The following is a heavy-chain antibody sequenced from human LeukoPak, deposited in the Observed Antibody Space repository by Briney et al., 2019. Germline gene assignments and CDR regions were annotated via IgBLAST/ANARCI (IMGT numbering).Heavy chain of an antibody. V-gene: IGHV1-18*01. CDR3: AREGNPLAIFGVVHGAFDI. CDR1: GYTFTSYG. J-gene: IGHJ3*02. CDR2: ISAYNGNT. D-gene: IGHD3-3*01. Sequence: ASVKVSCNASGYTFTSYGISWVRQAPGQGLEWMGWISAYNGNTNYAQKLQGRVTMTRNTSISTAYMELSSLRSEDTAVYYCAREGNPLAIFGVVHGAFDIWGQGTMVTVSS.